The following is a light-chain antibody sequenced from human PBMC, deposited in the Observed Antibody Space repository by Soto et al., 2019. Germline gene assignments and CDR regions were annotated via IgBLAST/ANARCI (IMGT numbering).Light chain of an antibody. CDR2: GAS. V-gene: IGKV3-20*01. CDR3: QQYGSSPWT. J-gene: IGKJ1*01. CDR1: QSVSSGY. Sequence: EIVLTQSPGTLSLSPGERATLSCRASQSVSSGYLAWYQQKPRQAPRLLIYGASSRATGIPDRFSGSGSGTDFTLTISRLEPEDFAVYYCQQYGSSPWTFGQGTKVEIK.